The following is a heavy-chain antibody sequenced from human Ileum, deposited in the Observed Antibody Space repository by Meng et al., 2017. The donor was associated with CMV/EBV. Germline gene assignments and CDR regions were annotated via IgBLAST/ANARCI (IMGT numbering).Heavy chain of an antibody. CDR2: RSNSGSKI. CDR3: ARVPRGQTGAYDY. CDR1: GFTFSDYY. D-gene: IGHD3-10*01. Sequence: GESLKISCAASGFTFSDYYMSWIRQAPGKGLEWISYRSNSGSKIYYADSVKGRFTVSRDNAKNSLYLQMNSLRAEDTAVYYCARVPRGQTGAYDYWGQGTLVTVSS. J-gene: IGHJ4*02. V-gene: IGHV3-11*04.